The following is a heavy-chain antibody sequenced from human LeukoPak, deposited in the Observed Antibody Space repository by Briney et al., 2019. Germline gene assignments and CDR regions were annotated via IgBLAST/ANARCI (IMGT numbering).Heavy chain of an antibody. Sequence: GGSLRLSCTASGFTFSAYAMMWVRQAPGKGSEWVSAIRGGGGSAFYADSVKGRFTISRDNSKYTLFLQMNSLRAEDTAAYYCARDPNGDYIGAFDMWGPGTMVTVSS. CDR1: GFTFSAYA. J-gene: IGHJ3*02. V-gene: IGHV3-23*01. D-gene: IGHD4-17*01. CDR2: IRGGGGSA. CDR3: ARDPNGDYIGAFDM.